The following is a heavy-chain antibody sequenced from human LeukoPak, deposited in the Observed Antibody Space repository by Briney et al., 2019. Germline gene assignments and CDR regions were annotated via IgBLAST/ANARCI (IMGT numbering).Heavy chain of an antibody. CDR3: ARASGSGYYWRNWFDP. CDR1: GGTFSSYA. V-gene: IGHV1-69*01. J-gene: IGHJ5*02. Sequence: GSSVKVSCKASGGTFSSYAISWVRQAPGQGLEWMGGNIPIFGTANYAQKFQGRVTITADESTSTAYMELSSLRSEDTAVYYCARASGSGYYWRNWFDPWGQGTLVTVSS. D-gene: IGHD3-22*01. CDR2: NIPIFGTA.